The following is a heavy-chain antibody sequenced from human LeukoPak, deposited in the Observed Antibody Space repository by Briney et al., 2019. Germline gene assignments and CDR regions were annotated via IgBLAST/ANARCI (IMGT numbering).Heavy chain of an antibody. CDR3: ARVGIVVVPAAITDCGMDV. V-gene: IGHV4-30-4*01. Sequence: PSETLSLTCTVSGGSISSGDYYWSWIRQPPGKGLEWIGYIYYSGSTYYNPSLKSRVTISVDTSKNQFSLKLSSVTAADTAVYYCARVGIVVVPAAITDCGMDVWGQGTTVTVSS. J-gene: IGHJ6*02. CDR1: GGSISSGDYY. D-gene: IGHD2-2*01. CDR2: IYYSGST.